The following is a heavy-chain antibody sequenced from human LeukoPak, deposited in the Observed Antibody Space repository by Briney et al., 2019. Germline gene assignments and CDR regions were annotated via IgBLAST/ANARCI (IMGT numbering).Heavy chain of an antibody. Sequence: GGSLRLSCAASGFTLSSYSMNWVRQAPGKGLERVSSISSSSSYRYYADSVKGRFTISRDNAKNSLYLQMNSLRAEDTAVYYCAREGYSPRDGYNFNFDYWGQGTLVTVSS. V-gene: IGHV3-21*01. J-gene: IGHJ4*02. CDR3: AREGYSPRDGYNFNFDY. CDR1: GFTLSSYS. CDR2: ISSSSSYR. D-gene: IGHD5-24*01.